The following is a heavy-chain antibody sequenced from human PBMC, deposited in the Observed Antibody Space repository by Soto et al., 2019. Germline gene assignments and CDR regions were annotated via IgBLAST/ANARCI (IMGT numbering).Heavy chain of an antibody. Sequence: SQTLSLTCVISGDSVSSNSAAWNWIRQSPSRGLEWLGRTYYRSKWYNDYAVSVKSRITINPDTSKNQFSLQLNSVTPEDTAVYYCARTTMIVVVTKGADAFDIWGQGTMVTVSS. CDR2: TYYRSKWYN. CDR1: GDSVSSNSAA. J-gene: IGHJ3*02. CDR3: ARTTMIVVVTKGADAFDI. D-gene: IGHD3-22*01. V-gene: IGHV6-1*01.